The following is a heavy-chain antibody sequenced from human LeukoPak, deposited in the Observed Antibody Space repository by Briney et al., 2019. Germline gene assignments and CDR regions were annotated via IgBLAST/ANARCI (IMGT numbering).Heavy chain of an antibody. J-gene: IGHJ4*02. CDR2: ISANGGGT. Sequence: GGSLRLSCAASGFTFSNYAINWVRQAPGKGLEWVSGISANGGGTYYADSVKGRFTISRDNSKNTLYLQMNSLRAEDTAVYYCAIHPYYDSSGYPYYFDYWGQGTLVTVSS. V-gene: IGHV3-23*01. CDR1: GFTFSNYA. CDR3: AIHPYYDSSGYPYYFDY. D-gene: IGHD3-22*01.